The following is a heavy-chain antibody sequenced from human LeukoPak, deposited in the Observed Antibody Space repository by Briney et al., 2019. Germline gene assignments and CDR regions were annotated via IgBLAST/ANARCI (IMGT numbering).Heavy chain of an antibody. J-gene: IGHJ6*02. CDR1: GFTFSRYW. V-gene: IGHV3-7*01. CDR2: IKQDGSEK. Sequence: GGSLTLSCAASGFTFSRYWMSWVRQAPGKGLEGGANIKQDGSEKYYVDSVKGRVTISSDNAKNSLDLQMNSLRAEDTAVYYCASEALNDSNWYGQEPDYYYGMDVWGQGTTVPVSS. CDR3: ASEALNDSNWYGQEPDYYYGMDV. D-gene: IGHD4-11*01.